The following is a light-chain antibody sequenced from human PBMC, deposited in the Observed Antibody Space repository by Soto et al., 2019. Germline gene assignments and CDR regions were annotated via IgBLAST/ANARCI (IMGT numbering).Light chain of an antibody. V-gene: IGKV3-20*01. CDR1: QSLTNSF. Sequence: EFVLTQSPGTLSFSPGERATLSCRASQSLTNSFIAWYQQKPGQAPRLLIYDTSSRASGIPDRFSGSGSGTDFTLTISRLEPEDFAVFYCQQYGTSEIIFGQGTRLEIK. CDR3: QQYGTSEII. CDR2: DTS. J-gene: IGKJ5*01.